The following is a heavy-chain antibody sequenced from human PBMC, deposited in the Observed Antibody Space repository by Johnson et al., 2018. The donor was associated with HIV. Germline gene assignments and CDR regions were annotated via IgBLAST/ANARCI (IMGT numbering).Heavy chain of an antibody. CDR2: IKQDGREK. J-gene: IGHJ3*02. CDR3: ASFRGVIRSDAFDI. D-gene: IGHD3-10*01. V-gene: IGHV3-7*01. CDR1: GFTFSSYW. Sequence: EVQLVESGGGLVQPGGSLRLSCAASGFTFSSYWMSWVRQAPGKGLEWVANIKQDGREKYYVDSVKGRFTISRDNAKHSLYLHMNSLRAEDTAVYYCASFRGVIRSDAFDIWGQGTMVTVSS.